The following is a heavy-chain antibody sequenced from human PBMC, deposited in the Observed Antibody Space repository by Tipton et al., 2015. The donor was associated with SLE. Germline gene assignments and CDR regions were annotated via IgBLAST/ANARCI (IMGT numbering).Heavy chain of an antibody. J-gene: IGHJ4*02. CDR2: IYQSGST. CDR3: AGEPDY. V-gene: IGHV4-38-2*02. Sequence: LRLSCAVSGSSSSSGYFWGWIRQSPGKGLELIGTIYQSGSTYYSPSFKSRVTISVDTSKNQFSLKLSSVAAADTAVYYCAGEPDYWGQGALVTVSS. CDR1: GSSSSSGYF.